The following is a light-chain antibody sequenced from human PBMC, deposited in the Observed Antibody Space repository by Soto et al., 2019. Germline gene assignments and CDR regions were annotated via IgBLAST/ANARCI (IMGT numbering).Light chain of an antibody. CDR2: DAS. J-gene: IGKJ2*01. CDR1: QSISSW. Sequence: DIQMTQSPSTLSASVGDRVTITCRASQSISSWLAWYQQKPGKAPKVLIYDASSLESGVPSRFSGSGSGTEFTLTTSSLQPDDFATYYCQQSNSYSRTFGQGTKLEIK. CDR3: QQSNSYSRT. V-gene: IGKV1-5*01.